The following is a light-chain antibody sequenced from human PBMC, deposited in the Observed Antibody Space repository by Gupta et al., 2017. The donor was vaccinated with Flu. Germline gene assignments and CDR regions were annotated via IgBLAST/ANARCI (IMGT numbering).Light chain of an antibody. CDR1: SNDVGGYNR. CDR2: DVT. CDR3: SSHAGRVTWV. J-gene: IGLJ1*01. V-gene: IGLV2-11*01. Sequence: QSAPTQPLSVSGSPGQSVTISCTATSNDVGGYNRVSWYEQRPGEAPKLILYDVTERPSGVPDRFSGSKSGNTASLTISGLQADDEADYYCSSHAGRVTWVFGTGTTVTVL.